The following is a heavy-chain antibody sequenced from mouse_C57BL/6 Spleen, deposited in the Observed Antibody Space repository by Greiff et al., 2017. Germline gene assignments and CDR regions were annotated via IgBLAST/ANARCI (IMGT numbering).Heavy chain of an antibody. CDR1: GYTFTDYE. CDR2: IDPETGGT. J-gene: IGHJ3*01. V-gene: IGHV1-15*01. D-gene: IGHD2-1*01. Sequence: QVQLKQSGAELVRPGASVTLSCKASGYTFTDYEMHWVKQTPVHGLEWIGAIDPETGGTAYNQKFKGKAILTADKSSSTAYMELRSLTSEDSAVYYCTRSSYGRAWFAYWGQGTLVTVSA. CDR3: TRSSYGRAWFAY.